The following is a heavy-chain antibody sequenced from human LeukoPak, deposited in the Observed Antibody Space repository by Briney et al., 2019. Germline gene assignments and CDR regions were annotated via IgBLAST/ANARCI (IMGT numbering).Heavy chain of an antibody. D-gene: IGHD3-10*01. J-gene: IGHJ4*02. Sequence: GGSLRLSCAGSGFAFSEYWMHWARQTPEKGLMWVSRINDGGTYTAYAGSVKGRFAVSRDNAENTLYLQMDSLTVEDTGLYYCVREIKIMGFRAFDYWGQGTPVTVSS. CDR1: GFAFSEYW. V-gene: IGHV3-74*01. CDR2: INDGGTYT. CDR3: VREIKIMGFRAFDY.